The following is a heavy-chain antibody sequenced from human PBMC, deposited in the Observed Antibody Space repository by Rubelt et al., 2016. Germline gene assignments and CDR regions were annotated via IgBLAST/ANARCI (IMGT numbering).Heavy chain of an antibody. CDR3: TRVWGYNGYDY. D-gene: IGHD5-12*01. J-gene: IGHJ4*01. Sequence: EVQLVESGGGLVQPGGSLRLSCAAAGFTVSSNYMSWVRQAPGKGLEWVGFIRSRTYGATTEYAASVKGRFHISRDDSKSIAYLQMNSLRTEDTAVSYCTRVWGYNGYDYWGHGTLVTISS. V-gene: IGHV3-71*04. CDR1: GFTVSSNY. CDR2: IRSRTYGATT.